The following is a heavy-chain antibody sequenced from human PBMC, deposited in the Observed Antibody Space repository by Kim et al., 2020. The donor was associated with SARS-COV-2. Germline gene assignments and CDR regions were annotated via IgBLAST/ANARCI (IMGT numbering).Heavy chain of an antibody. Sequence: SETLSLTCAVYGGSFSGYYWSWIRQPPGKGLEWIGEINHSGSTNYNPSLKSRVTISVDTSKNQFSLKLSSVTAADTAVYYCARGRRSTMIVVARGYYFDYWGQGTLVTVSS. V-gene: IGHV4-34*01. J-gene: IGHJ4*02. CDR3: ARGRRSTMIVVARGYYFDY. CDR1: GGSFSGYY. CDR2: INHSGST. D-gene: IGHD3-22*01.